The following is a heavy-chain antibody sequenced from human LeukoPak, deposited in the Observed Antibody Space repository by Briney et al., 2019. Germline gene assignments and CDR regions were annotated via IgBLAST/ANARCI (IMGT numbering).Heavy chain of an antibody. CDR1: GGSISSSGYY. CDR3: ARQSDILHVTIFGVPHYWGY. Sequence: SETLSLTCTISGGSISSSGYYWGWIRQPPGKGLEWIGSIYYSGSTYYNPSLKSRVTISVDTSKNQFSLKLSSVTAADTAVYYCARQSDILHVTIFGVPHYWGYWGQGTLVTVSS. CDR2: IYYSGST. J-gene: IGHJ4*02. V-gene: IGHV4-39*01. D-gene: IGHD3-3*01.